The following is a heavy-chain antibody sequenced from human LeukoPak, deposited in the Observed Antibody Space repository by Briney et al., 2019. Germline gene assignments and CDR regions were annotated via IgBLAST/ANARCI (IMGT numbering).Heavy chain of an antibody. CDR2: IIPIFGTA. D-gene: IGHD7-27*01. CDR1: GGTFSSYA. Sequence: ASVKVSCKASGGTFSSYAISWVRQAPGQGLEWMGGIIPIFGTANYAQKFQGRVTITTDESTSTAYMELSSLRSEDTAVYYCARTRIWGSRSDAFDFWGQGTLVTVSS. J-gene: IGHJ3*01. CDR3: ARTRIWGSRSDAFDF. V-gene: IGHV1-69*05.